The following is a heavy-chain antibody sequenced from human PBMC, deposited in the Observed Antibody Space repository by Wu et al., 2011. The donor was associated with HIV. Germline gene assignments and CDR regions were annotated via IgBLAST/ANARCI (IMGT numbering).Heavy chain of an antibody. CDR3: ARVERGIAVALGPEGAFDI. CDR1: GYTFVSYD. D-gene: IGHD6-19*01. J-gene: IGHJ3*02. Sequence: QVQLVQSGAEVKKPGTSVKVSCKASGYTFVSYDINWVRQATGQGLEWMGRMNLNNGDTDFAQKSQGRVTLTRDTSINTAYMDLSSLRSEDTAVYYCARVERGIAVALGPEGAFDIWGQGTMVTVSS. V-gene: IGHV1-8*01. CDR2: MNLNNGDT.